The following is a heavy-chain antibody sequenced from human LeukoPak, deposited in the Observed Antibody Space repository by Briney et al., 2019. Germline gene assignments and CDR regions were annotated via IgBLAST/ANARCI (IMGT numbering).Heavy chain of an antibody. J-gene: IGHJ6*03. Sequence: ASVKVSCKASGYTFTSYYMHWVRQAPGQGLEWMGIINPSGGSTSYAQKFQGRVTMTRDMSTSTVYMELSSLRSEDTAVYYCARDEITIFGVVIKGPTYYYMDVWGKGTTVTVSS. D-gene: IGHD3-3*01. CDR1: GYTFTSYY. CDR2: INPSGGST. V-gene: IGHV1-46*01. CDR3: ARDEITIFGVVIKGPTYYYMDV.